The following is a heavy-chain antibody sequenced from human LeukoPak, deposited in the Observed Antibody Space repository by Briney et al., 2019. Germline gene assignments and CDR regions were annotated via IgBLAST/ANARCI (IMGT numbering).Heavy chain of an antibody. D-gene: IGHD2-15*01. V-gene: IGHV3-23*01. J-gene: IGHJ3*02. CDR2: IIGSGDTT. CDR3: AKDRDIVVIDAFDI. CDR1: GFTFSNYA. Sequence: GGSLRLSCAVSGFTFSNYAMSWVRQAPGKGLEWVSPIIGSGDTTYYAASVKGRFTVSRDNSKNTLYLQMNSLRAEDTAVYYCAKDRDIVVIDAFDIWGQGTMVTVSS.